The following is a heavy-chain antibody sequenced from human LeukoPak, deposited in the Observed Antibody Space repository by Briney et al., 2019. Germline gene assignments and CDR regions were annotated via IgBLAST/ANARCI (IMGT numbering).Heavy chain of an antibody. J-gene: IGHJ6*03. CDR2: MNPNSGNT. CDR3: AKGSKDIVVVPAAEDYYYYYYMDV. CDR1: GYTFTSYD. Sequence: ASVKVSCKASGYTFTSYDINWVRQATGQGLEWMGWMNPNSGNTGYAQKFQGRVTMTRNTSISTAYMELSSLRSEDTAVYYCAKGSKDIVVVPAAEDYYYYYYMDVWGKGTTVTFSS. D-gene: IGHD2-2*01. V-gene: IGHV1-8*01.